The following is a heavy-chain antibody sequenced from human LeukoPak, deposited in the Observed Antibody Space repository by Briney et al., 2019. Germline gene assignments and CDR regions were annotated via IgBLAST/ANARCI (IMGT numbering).Heavy chain of an antibody. CDR3: AAELKVGDIYFDP. D-gene: IGHD3-3*01. J-gene: IGHJ5*02. Sequence: ASVKVSCKASGFTFSTSVMHWVRLTRGQRREWTGWMVVGSGSTKYAQDFQGRVTLTSDMSTNSAYMEVSSLTSEDTATYYCAAELKVGDIYFDPWGQGTLVTVSS. CDR1: GFTFSTSV. V-gene: IGHV1-58*02. CDR2: MVVGSGST.